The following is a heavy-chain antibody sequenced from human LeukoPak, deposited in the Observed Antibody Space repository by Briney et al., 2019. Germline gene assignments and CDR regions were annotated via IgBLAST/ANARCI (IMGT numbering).Heavy chain of an antibody. V-gene: IGHV4-39*01. CDR2: IYYSGST. CDR1: GGSISSSSYY. CDR3: SFDYDILTGYVYGMDV. J-gene: IGHJ6*02. D-gene: IGHD3-9*01. Sequence: PSETLSLICTVSGGSISSSSYYWGWIRQPPGKGLEWIGSIYYSGSTYYNPSLKSRVTISVDTSKNQFSLKLSSVTAADTAVYYCSFDYDILTGYVYGMDVWGQGTTVTVSS.